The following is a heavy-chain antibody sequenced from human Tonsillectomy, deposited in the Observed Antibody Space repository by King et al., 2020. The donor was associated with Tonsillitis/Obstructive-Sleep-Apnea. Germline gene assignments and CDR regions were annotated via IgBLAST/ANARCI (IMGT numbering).Heavy chain of an antibody. Sequence: VQLVESGGGLVQPGGSLRLSCAASGFTFSSYWMHWVRQAPGKGLVWVSRINSDGSTTSYADSVKGRFTISRDNAKNTLYLQMNSLRAEDTAVYYCARDPEEDIVIVPDAIGWTCFDPWVQGNLVTVSS. J-gene: IGHJ5*01. CDR1: GFTFSSYW. D-gene: IGHD2-2*01. V-gene: IGHV3-74*01. CDR2: INSDGSTT. CDR3: ARDPEEDIVIVPDAIGWTCFDP.